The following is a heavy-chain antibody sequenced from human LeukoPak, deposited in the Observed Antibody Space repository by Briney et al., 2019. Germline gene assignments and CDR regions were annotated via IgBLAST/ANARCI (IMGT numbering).Heavy chain of an antibody. D-gene: IGHD3-10*01. CDR2: IYPGASDT. CDR1: GYSFTNYW. J-gene: IGHJ4*02. CDR3: AREGDTGSGSYYNRMSSDY. Sequence: GESLKISCKGSGYSFTNYWIGWVRQMPGKGLEWMGIIYPGASDTRYSPSFQGQVTISADKSISTAYLQWSSLKASDTAMYYCAREGDTGSGSYYNRMSSDYWGQGTLVTVSS. V-gene: IGHV5-51*01.